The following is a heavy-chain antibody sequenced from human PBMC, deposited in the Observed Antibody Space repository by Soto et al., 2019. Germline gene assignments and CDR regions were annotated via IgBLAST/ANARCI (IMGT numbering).Heavy chain of an antibody. CDR1: GGTFSSYI. CDR2: IIPILGIT. V-gene: IGHV1-69*08. J-gene: IGHJ5*02. CDR3: AGDYSSSSYGTWFDP. Sequence: QVQLVQSGAEVKKPGSSVKVSCKASGGTFSSYIISWVRQAPGQGLEWMGRIIPILGITIYAQKFQGRVTITVDKPTHTAHMGLSSLRSEDTAVYYCAGDYSSSSYGTWFDPWGQGTLVTFSS. D-gene: IGHD6-13*01.